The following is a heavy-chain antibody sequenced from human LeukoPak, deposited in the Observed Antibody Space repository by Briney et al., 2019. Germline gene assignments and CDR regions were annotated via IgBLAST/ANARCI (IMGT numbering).Heavy chain of an antibody. Sequence: GGSLRLSCAASGFTFSSYAMNWVRQAPGKGLKWVAVISYDGSNKYYADSVKGRFTIPRDNSKNTLYLQMNSLRAEDTAAYYCAKDGRQWLVLGWFDPWGQGTLVTVSS. CDR3: AKDGRQWLVLGWFDP. CDR1: GFTFSSYA. J-gene: IGHJ5*02. D-gene: IGHD6-19*01. V-gene: IGHV3-30*18. CDR2: ISYDGSNK.